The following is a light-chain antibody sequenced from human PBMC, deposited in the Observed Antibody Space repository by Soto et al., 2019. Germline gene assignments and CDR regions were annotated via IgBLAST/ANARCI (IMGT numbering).Light chain of an antibody. V-gene: IGKV2-30*01. Sequence: DVVMTQSPLSLPVTLGQAASISCRSSQSLVYSDGNTYLTWFQQRPGQSPRRLIYKVSNRDSGAPDRFSGTGSGTDFTLKISRVAAEDVGVYYCMQGTHWPWTFGQGTKVEIK. CDR2: KVS. CDR3: MQGTHWPWT. J-gene: IGKJ1*01. CDR1: QSLVYSDGNTY.